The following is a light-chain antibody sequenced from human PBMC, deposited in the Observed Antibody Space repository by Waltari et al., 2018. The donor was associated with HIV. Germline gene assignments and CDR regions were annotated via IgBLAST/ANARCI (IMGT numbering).Light chain of an antibody. J-gene: IGKJ4*01. CDR1: QDISNY. V-gene: IGKV1-33*01. CDR3: QQYHNPPRT. Sequence: DIQMTQSPSSLSASVGDRVTITCQASQDISNYLNWYQQKPGKAPKLLIYDASNLETGVPSRFSGSGSGTDFTLTISSLQPEDIATYYCQQYHNPPRTFGGGTKVEIK. CDR2: DAS.